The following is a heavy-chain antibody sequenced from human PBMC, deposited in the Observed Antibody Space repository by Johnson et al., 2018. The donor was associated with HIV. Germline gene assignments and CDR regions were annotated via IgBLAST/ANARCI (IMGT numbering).Heavy chain of an antibody. CDR1: GFTFSSYW. CDR2: IKQDGSEK. V-gene: IGHV3-7*05. CDR3: ARIPGSGWEHDAFDI. J-gene: IGHJ3*02. D-gene: IGHD6-19*01. Sequence: VQLVESGGGLVQPGGSLRLSCAASGFTFSSYWMSWVRQAPGKGLEWVANIKQDGSEKYYVDSVKGRFTISRDNAKNSLYLQMNILRAEDTAVYYCARIPGSGWEHDAFDIWGQGTLVTVSS.